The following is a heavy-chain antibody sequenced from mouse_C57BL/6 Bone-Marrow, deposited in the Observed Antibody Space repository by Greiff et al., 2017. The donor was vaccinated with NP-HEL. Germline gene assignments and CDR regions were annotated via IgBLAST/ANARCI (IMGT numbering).Heavy chain of an antibody. V-gene: IGHV1-81*01. CDR1: GYTFTSYG. CDR3: ARSPMYYYGSSYPFAY. CDR2: IYPRSGNT. D-gene: IGHD1-1*01. Sequence: QVQLQQSGAELARPGASVKLSCKASGYTFTSYGISWVKQRTGQGLEWIGEIYPRSGNTYYNEKFKGKATLTADKSSSTAYMELRSLTSEDSAVYFCARSPMYYYGSSYPFAYWGQGTLVTVSA. J-gene: IGHJ3*01.